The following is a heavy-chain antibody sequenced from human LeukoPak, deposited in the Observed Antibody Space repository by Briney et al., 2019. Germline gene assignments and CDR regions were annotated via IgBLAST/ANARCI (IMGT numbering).Heavy chain of an antibody. CDR3: ARAGSSGWPYYYYMDV. CDR2: INPNSGGT. D-gene: IGHD6-19*01. J-gene: IGHJ6*03. CDR1: GYTFTGYY. V-gene: IGHV1-2*02. Sequence: ASVKVSCKASGYTFTGYYMHWVRQAPGQGLEWMGWINPNSGGTNYAQKFQGRVTMTRDTSISTAYMELSRLRSDDTAVYYCARAGSSGWPYYYYMDVWGKGTTVTVSS.